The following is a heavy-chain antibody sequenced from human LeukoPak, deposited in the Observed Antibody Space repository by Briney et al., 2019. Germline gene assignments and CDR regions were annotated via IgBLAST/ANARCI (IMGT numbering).Heavy chain of an antibody. CDR2: IYSGGST. J-gene: IGHJ4*02. V-gene: IGHV3-66*02. D-gene: IGHD3-22*01. CDR3: ARDLRYYDSSGPNVDY. CDR1: GFTVSSNY. Sequence: QSGGSLRLSCAASGFTVSSNYMSWVRQAPGKGLEWVSVIYSGGSTYYADSVKGRFTISRDNSKNTLYLQMNSLRAEDTAVYYRARDLRYYDSSGPNVDYWGQGTLVTVSS.